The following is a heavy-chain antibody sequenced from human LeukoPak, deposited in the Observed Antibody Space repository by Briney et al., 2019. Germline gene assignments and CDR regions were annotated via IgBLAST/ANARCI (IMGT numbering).Heavy chain of an antibody. V-gene: IGHV3-30*04. CDR3: ARAPSVGLNDY. D-gene: IGHD3-10*01. CDR1: GFTFSSHG. CDR2: ISYDGSNK. J-gene: IGHJ4*02. Sequence: PGRSLRLSCAASGFTFSSHGMHWVRQAPGKGLEWVAVISYDGSNKYYADSVKGRFTISRDNSKNTLYLQMNSLRSEDTAVYYCARAPSVGLNDYWGQGTLVTVSS.